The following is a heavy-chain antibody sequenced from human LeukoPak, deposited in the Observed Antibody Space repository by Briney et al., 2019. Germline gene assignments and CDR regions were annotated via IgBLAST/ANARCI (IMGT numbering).Heavy chain of an antibody. V-gene: IGHV1-2*02. Sequence: ASVKVSCKASGYTFSAYYIHWVRQAPGQGLEWMGWINPHSGNTNYAQKFQGRDTMTKDTSITTAYMELTRLGSDDTAVYYCARDFSISWSNWFDPWGQGTLVTVSS. CDR3: ARDFSISWSNWFDP. J-gene: IGHJ5*02. D-gene: IGHD6-13*01. CDR2: INPHSGNT. CDR1: GYTFSAYY.